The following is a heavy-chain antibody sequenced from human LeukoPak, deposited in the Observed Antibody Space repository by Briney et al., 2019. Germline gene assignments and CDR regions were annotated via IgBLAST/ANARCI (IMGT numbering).Heavy chain of an antibody. D-gene: IGHD3-16*01. CDR2: ISHSGTT. J-gene: IGHJ5*02. CDR3: AREGAVPGIGP. Sequence: PSETLSLTCAVSGYSITSGFSWGWIRQPPGKGLEWIGTISHSGTTDYKSTLESRLTISMDTSKNLFSLRLTSVTAADTAVYYCAREGAVPGIGPWGQGTLVTVSS. V-gene: IGHV4-38-2*02. CDR1: GYSITSGFS.